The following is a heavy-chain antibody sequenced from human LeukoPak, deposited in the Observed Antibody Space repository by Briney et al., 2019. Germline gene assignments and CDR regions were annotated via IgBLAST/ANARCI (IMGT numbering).Heavy chain of an antibody. CDR3: AKDLAYDSSGYPSWYFDL. Sequence: GGSLRLSCAASGFTFNNYAMNWVRQAPGKGLEWVSTISADGGSTYYADSVKGRFTISRDNSKNTLCLQMNSLRAEDTAVYSCAKDLAYDSSGYPSWYFDLWGRGTLVTVSS. V-gene: IGHV3-23*01. CDR1: GFTFNNYA. J-gene: IGHJ2*01. CDR2: ISADGGST. D-gene: IGHD3-22*01.